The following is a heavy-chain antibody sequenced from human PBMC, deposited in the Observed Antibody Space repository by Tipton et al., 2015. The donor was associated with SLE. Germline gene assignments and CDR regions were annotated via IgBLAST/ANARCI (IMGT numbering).Heavy chain of an antibody. Sequence: GLVKPSETLSLTCTVSGGSISSYYWSWIRQPPGKGLEWIAYIHSSGSTNYNPSLKSRVTISADTSKNQFSLKVSSVTAADSAVYYCANDYGGSRGYDNCFDPWGQGILVTVSS. CDR1: GGSISSYY. J-gene: IGHJ5*02. V-gene: IGHV4-59*01. CDR3: ANDYGGSRGYDNCFDP. D-gene: IGHD5-12*01. CDR2: IHSSGST.